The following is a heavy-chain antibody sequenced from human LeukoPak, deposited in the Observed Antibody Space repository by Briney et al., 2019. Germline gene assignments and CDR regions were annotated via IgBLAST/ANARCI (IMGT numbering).Heavy chain of an antibody. CDR2: ISYDGSNK. J-gene: IGHJ4*02. D-gene: IGHD3-22*01. CDR3: AKDRIIYYDSSGYYAGPDY. CDR1: GFTSSSYG. V-gene: IGHV3-30*18. Sequence: PGGSLRLSCAAFGFTSSSYGMHWVRQAPGKGLEGVAVISYDGSNKYYADSVKGRFTISRDNSKNTLYLQMNSLRAEDTAVYYCAKDRIIYYDSSGYYAGPDYWGQGTLVTVSS.